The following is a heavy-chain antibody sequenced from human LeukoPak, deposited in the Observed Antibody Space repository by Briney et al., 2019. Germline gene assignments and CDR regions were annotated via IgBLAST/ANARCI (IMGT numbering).Heavy chain of an antibody. CDR1: GYTFTGYY. V-gene: IGHV1-2*02. D-gene: IGHD2-21*01. J-gene: IGHJ5*02. Sequence: ASVKVSCKASGYTFTGYYMHWVRQAPGQGLEWMGWINPNSGGTNYAQKFQGRVTMTRDTSTSTAYMELRSLRSDDTAVYYCARSTMVVINWFDPWGQGTLVTVSS. CDR2: INPNSGGT. CDR3: ARSTMVVINWFDP.